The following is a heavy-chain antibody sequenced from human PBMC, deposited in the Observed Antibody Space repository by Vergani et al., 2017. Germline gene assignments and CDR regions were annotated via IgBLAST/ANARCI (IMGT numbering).Heavy chain of an antibody. CDR3: ATDGGNERLYYFDY. D-gene: IGHD4-23*01. CDR2: IYHSGST. J-gene: IGHJ4*02. CDR1: GYSISSGYY. Sequence: QVQLQESGPGLVKPSETLSLTCAVSGYSISSGYYWGWIRQPPGKGLEWIGSIYHSGSTYYNPSLKSRVTISVDTSKNQFSLKLSSVTAADTAGYYCATDGGNERLYYFDYWGQGTLVTVSS. V-gene: IGHV4-38-2*01.